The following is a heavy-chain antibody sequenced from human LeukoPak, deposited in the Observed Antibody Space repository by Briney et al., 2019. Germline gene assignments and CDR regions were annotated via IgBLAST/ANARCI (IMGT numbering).Heavy chain of an antibody. V-gene: IGHV3-11*05. D-gene: IGHD5/OR15-5a*01. Sequence: KAGGSLRLSCAASGFTFSDYYMSWIRQAPGKGLEWISYISSSSSSYTNYVDSVKGRFTISRDNAKNSLYLQMNSLRAEDTAVYYCVRAVSVSSYYFDCWGQGTLVTVS. CDR3: VRAVSVSSYYFDC. J-gene: IGHJ4*02. CDR1: GFTFSDYY. CDR2: ISSSSSSYT.